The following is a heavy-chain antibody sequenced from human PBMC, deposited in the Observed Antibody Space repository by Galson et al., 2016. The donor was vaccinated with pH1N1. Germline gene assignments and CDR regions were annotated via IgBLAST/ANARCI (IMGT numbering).Heavy chain of an antibody. V-gene: IGHV6-1*01. CDR3: ARHSPGRAVGVFDC. CDR2: TYYRSKWFY. D-gene: IGHD6-19*01. Sequence: CAISGDSVSSNSAAWNWIRQSPSRGLEWLRRTYYRSKWFYNYAVSVQGRITINPDTSKNQFSLQLNSVTPEDTAVYYCARHSPGRAVGVFDCCGQGTLVTVSS. J-gene: IGHJ4*02. CDR1: GDSVSSNSAA.